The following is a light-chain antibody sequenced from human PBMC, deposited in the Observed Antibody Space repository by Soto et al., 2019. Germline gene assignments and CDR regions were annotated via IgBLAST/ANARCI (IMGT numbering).Light chain of an antibody. V-gene: IGLV2-23*01. CDR1: SSDVGSFNL. CDR2: EGN. J-gene: IGLJ2*01. CDR3: CSYSCSSTPL. Sequence: QSALTQPASVSGSPGQSITISCTGTSSDVGSFNLVSWYQHHPGKAPKLIIYEGNKWPSGISSRFSGSMSGNTASLTIFGLQAEDEADYYCCSYSCSSTPLFGGGTKLTVL.